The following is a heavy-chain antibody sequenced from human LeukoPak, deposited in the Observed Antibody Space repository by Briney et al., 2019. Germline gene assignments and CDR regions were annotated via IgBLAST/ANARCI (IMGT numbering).Heavy chain of an antibody. D-gene: IGHD6-19*01. V-gene: IGHV3-23*01. CDR3: AREKFLEWYAVAGTFGYFDY. CDR2: ISLSTNGK. CDR1: GFTFSSYD. Sequence: GGSLRLSCAASGFTFSSYDMSWVRQAPGKGLEWVSSISLSTNGKTYADSVKGGFTISTDNAKNTLYLQMNSLRAEDTAVYYCAREKFLEWYAVAGTFGYFDYWGQGTLVTVSS. J-gene: IGHJ4*02.